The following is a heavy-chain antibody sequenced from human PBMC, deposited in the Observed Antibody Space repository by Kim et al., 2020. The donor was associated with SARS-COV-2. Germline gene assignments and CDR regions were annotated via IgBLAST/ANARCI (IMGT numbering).Heavy chain of an antibody. V-gene: IGHV4-34*01. J-gene: IGHJ1*01. CDR1: GGSFSGYY. Sequence: SETLSLTCAVYGGSFSGYYWSWIRQPPGKGLEWIGEINHSGSTNYNPSLKSRVTISVDTSKNQFSLKLSSVTAADTAVYYCAREGSYLFQHWGQGTLVTVSS. CDR2: INHSGST. CDR3: AREGSYLFQH. D-gene: IGHD1-26*01.